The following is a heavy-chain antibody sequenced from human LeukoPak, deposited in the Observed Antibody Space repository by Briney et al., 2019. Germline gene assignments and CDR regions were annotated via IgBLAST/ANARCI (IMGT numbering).Heavy chain of an antibody. D-gene: IGHD3-10*01. J-gene: IGHJ4*02. CDR3: ARGTSYFYGSGSYYNQEVDY. CDR2: IYYSGST. V-gene: IGHV4-39*07. Sequence: SETLSLTCTVSGGSISSSSYYWGWIRQPPEKGLEWIGSIYYSGSTYYNPSLKSRVTISVDTSKNQFSLKLSSVTATDTAVYYCARGTSYFYGSGSYYNQEVDYWGQGTLVTVSS. CDR1: GGSISSSSYY.